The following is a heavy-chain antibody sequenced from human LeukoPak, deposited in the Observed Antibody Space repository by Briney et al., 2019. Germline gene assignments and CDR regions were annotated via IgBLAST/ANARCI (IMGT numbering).Heavy chain of an antibody. CDR1: GGSISSYY. J-gene: IGHJ6*02. CDR3: ARDCTNAGGGMDV. CDR2: IYYSGST. Sequence: SETLSLTCTVSGGSISSYYWSWIRQPPGKGLEWIGYIYYSGSTNYNPSLKSRVTISVDTSRNQFSLKLSSVTAADTAVYYCARDCTNAGGGMDVWGQGTTVTVSS. D-gene: IGHD2-8*01. V-gene: IGHV4-59*01.